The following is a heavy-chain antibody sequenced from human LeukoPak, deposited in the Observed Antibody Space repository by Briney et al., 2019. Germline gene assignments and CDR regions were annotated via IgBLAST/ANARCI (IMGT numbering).Heavy chain of an antibody. V-gene: IGHV1-2*02. CDR1: GYTFTGYY. CDR2: INPNSGGT. J-gene: IGHJ4*02. CDR3: ARGGYYDFWSGYFTFDY. Sequence: GASAKLSCKASGYTFTGYYMHWVRQAPGQGLEWMGWINPNSGGTNYAQKFQGRVTMTRDTSISTAYMELSRLRSDDTAVYYCARGGYYDFWSGYFTFDYWGQGTLVTVSS. D-gene: IGHD3-3*01.